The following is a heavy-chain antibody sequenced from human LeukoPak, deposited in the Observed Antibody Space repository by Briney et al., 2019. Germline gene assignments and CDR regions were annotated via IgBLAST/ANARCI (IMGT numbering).Heavy chain of an antibody. CDR3: AREMEDSSPGWWYFDL. CDR1: GYSISSGYY. Sequence: NPSETLSLTCAVSGYSISSGYYWGWIQQPPGKGLEWIGSIYHSGSTYYNPSLKSRVTISVDTSKNQFSLKLSSVTAADTAVYYCAREMEDSSPGWWYFDLWGRGTLVTVSS. D-gene: IGHD6-13*01. CDR2: IYHSGST. J-gene: IGHJ2*01. V-gene: IGHV4-38-2*02.